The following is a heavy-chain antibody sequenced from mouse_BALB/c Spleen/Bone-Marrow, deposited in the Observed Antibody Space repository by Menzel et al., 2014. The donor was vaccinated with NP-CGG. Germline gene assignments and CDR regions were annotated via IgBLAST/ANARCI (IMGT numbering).Heavy chain of an antibody. V-gene: IGHV6-6*02. CDR3: TTGFAY. CDR2: IRLKSNNYAT. J-gene: IGHJ3*01. CDR1: GFTFXNYW. Sequence: EVQLVESGGGLVQPGGSMELSCVASGFTFXNYWMNWVRQSPEKGLEWVAEIRLKSNNYATHYAESVKGRSTISRDDSKSSVYLQMNNLRAEDTGIYYCTTGFAYWGQGTLVTVSA.